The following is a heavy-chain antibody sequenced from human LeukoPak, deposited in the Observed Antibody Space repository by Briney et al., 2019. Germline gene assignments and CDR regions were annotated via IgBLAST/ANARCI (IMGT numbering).Heavy chain of an antibody. CDR3: ARKFCSSTSSCYGYFDY. J-gene: IGHJ4*02. D-gene: IGHD2-2*01. V-gene: IGHV3-48*03. Sequence: GRSLRLSCAASGFTFNNYEMNWVPQAPGKGLEWVSYISISGSTIYYADSVKGRFTISRDNAKNSLYLQMNSLRAEDTAGYHCARKFCSSTSSCYGYFDYWGQGTLVTVSS. CDR1: GFTFNNYE. CDR2: ISISGSTI.